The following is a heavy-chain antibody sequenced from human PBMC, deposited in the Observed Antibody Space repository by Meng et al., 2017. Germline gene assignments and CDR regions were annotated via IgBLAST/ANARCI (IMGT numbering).Heavy chain of an antibody. J-gene: IGHJ5*02. CDR2: INHSGST. D-gene: IGHD5-18*01. CDR3: AERGYSYVNWFDP. CDR1: GGSFSGYY. V-gene: IGHV4-34*01. Sequence: VQLQQWGAGLLKPSETLSLTCAVYGGSFSGYYWSWIRQPPGKGLEWIGEINHSGSTNYNPSLKRRVTISVDTSKNQFSLKLSSVTAADTAVYYCAERGYSYVNWFDPWGQGTLVTVSS.